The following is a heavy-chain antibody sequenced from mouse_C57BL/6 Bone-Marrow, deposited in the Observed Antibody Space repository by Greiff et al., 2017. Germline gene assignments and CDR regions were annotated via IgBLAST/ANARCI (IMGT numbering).Heavy chain of an antibody. J-gene: IGHJ4*01. Sequence: EVQLQQSGPELVKPGASVKIPCKASGYTFTDYNMDWVKQSHGKSLEWIGDINPNNGGTISNQKFKGKATLTVDKSSSTAYMELRSLTSEDTAVYYCARGIYYGYGTAEYYAMDYWGQGTSVTVSS. V-gene: IGHV1-18*01. CDR2: INPNNGGT. CDR3: ARGIYYGYGTAEYYAMDY. D-gene: IGHD2-2*01. CDR1: GYTFTDYN.